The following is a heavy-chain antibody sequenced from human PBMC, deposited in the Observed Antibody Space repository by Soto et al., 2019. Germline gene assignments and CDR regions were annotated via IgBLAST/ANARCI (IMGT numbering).Heavy chain of an antibody. D-gene: IGHD3-16*01. J-gene: IGHJ4*02. Sequence: PVKVSCKASGGTFSSYAISWVRPAPRQGLEWMGGIIPIFGTANYAQKFQGRVTITADESTSTAYMELSSLRSEDTAVYYCARDGGDGYNRGLHDYWGQGTLVTVSA. V-gene: IGHV1-69*13. CDR2: IIPIFGTA. CDR1: GGTFSSYA. CDR3: ARDGGDGYNRGLHDY.